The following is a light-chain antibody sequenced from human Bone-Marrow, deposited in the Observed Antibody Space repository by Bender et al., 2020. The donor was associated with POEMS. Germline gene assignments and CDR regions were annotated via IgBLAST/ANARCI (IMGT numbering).Light chain of an antibody. Sequence: QSVLTQPPSVSGTPGQRVTISCSGSGSNIGGYPVNWYQQFPGTAPKLLIYRNNQRPSGVPDRFSGSKSGNTASLTISGLQAEDEGNYYCCSYAGSFTLIFGGGTKVTVL. J-gene: IGLJ2*01. V-gene: IGLV1-44*01. CDR1: GSNIGGYP. CDR3: CSYAGSFTLI. CDR2: RNN.